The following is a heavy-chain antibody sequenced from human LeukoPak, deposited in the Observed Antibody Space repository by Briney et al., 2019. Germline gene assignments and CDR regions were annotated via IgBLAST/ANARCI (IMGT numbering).Heavy chain of an antibody. J-gene: IGHJ4*02. CDR2: INIDGNSK. CDR1: GFTFGNHW. CDR3: AGGQGWIHTD. Sequence: GGSLRLSCAASGFTFGNHWMHWVRQVPGKGLVSVSRINIDGNSKTYANSVKGRFTISRDNAKNSLYLQMTSLRAEDTAVYYCAGGQGWIHTDWGQGTLVTVSS. V-gene: IGHV3-74*01. D-gene: IGHD5-18*01.